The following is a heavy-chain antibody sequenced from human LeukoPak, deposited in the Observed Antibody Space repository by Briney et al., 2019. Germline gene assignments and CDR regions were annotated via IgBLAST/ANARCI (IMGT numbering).Heavy chain of an antibody. CDR2: IKGDGSST. Sequence: GGSLRLSCEASGFTFSSYWMHWVRQVPGKGLVWVSRIKGDGSSTMYADSVKGRFTISRDNAKNTLYLQMNSLRAEDTAVYYCTRSDWFDPWGQGTLVTVSS. CDR3: TRSDWFDP. J-gene: IGHJ5*02. V-gene: IGHV3-74*03. CDR1: GFTFSSYW.